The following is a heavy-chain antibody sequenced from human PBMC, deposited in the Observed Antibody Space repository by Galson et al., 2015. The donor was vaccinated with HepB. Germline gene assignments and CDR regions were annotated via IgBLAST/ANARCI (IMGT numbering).Heavy chain of an antibody. Sequence: SLRLSCAASGFTFSSYGMHWVRQAPGKGLEWVAVISYDGSNKYYADSVKGRFTISRDNSKNTLYLQMNSLRAEDTAVYYCAGESGGSLGWFDPWGQGTLVTVSS. CDR3: AGESGGSLGWFDP. D-gene: IGHD2-15*01. V-gene: IGHV3-30*03. CDR2: ISYDGSNK. J-gene: IGHJ5*02. CDR1: GFTFSSYG.